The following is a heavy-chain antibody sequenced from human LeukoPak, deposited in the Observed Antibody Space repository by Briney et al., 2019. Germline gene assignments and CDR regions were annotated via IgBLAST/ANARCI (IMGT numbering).Heavy chain of an antibody. CDR2: MNPNGDNT. D-gene: IGHD3-22*01. CDR1: GDTFTDYD. J-gene: IGHJ4*02. Sequence: GASVTVSCTPSGDTFTDYDISWVRQAAGPGLEGMGWMNPNGDNTGYAEKFQGRVTMTRTTNTVYMELNSLTSDDTPVYYCAIVAPYLYDASGSYRTGFWGQGTLVIVSS. CDR3: AIVAPYLYDASGSYRTGF. V-gene: IGHV1-8*01.